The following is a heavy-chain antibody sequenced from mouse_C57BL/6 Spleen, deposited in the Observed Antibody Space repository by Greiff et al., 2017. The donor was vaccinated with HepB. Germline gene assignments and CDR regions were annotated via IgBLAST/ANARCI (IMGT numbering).Heavy chain of an antibody. V-gene: IGHV3-6*01. J-gene: IGHJ2*01. Sequence: VQLKESGPGLVKPSQSLSLTCSVTGYSITSGYYWNWIRQFPGNKLEWMGYISYDGSNNYNPSLKNRISITRDTSKNQFFLKLNSVTTEDTATYYCARYFLDYWGQGTTLTVSS. CDR3: ARYFLDY. CDR1: GYSITSGYY. CDR2: ISYDGSN.